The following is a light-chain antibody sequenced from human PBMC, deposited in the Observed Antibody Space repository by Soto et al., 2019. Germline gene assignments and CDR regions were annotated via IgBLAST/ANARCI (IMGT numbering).Light chain of an antibody. CDR2: DAS. Sequence: DIQLTQSPFSLSASVGDRVTLTCQASQDISNYLNWHQQKPGKAPKLLIYDASNLETGVPSRFSGSRSGTNFTLTISSLQPEDFATYYCQQANSFPITFGQGTRLEIK. CDR1: QDISNY. J-gene: IGKJ5*01. V-gene: IGKV1-33*01. CDR3: QQANSFPIT.